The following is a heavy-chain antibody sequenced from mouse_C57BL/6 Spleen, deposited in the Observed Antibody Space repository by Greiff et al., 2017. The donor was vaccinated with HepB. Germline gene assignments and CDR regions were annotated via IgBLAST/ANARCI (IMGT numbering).Heavy chain of an antibody. J-gene: IGHJ2*01. CDR2: IDPSDSYT. V-gene: IGHV1-50*01. CDR3: ARYSNYVYYFDY. CDR1: GYTFTSYW. Sequence: VQLQQPGDELVKPGASVKLSCKASGYTFTSYWMQWVKQRPGQGLEWIGEIDPSDSYTNYNQKFKGKATLTVDTSSSTAYMQLSSLTSEDSAVYYCARYSNYVYYFDYWGQGTTLTVSS. D-gene: IGHD2-5*01.